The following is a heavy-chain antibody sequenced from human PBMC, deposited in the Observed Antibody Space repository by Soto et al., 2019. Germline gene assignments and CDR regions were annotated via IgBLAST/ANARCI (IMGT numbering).Heavy chain of an antibody. V-gene: IGHV3-23*01. CDR1: GFTFSDYA. CDR2: TRSNGEYT. J-gene: IGHJ6*02. CDR3: AKDSRNVAVSAARVYGMDV. D-gene: IGHD2-2*01. Sequence: PGGSLRLCCAGSGFTFSDYAMTWVRQAPGKGLEWVSTTRSNGEYTYYGDSAKGRFTVSRDNSKNTLYLEMSSVRAEDTAVYYCAKDSRNVAVSAARVYGMDVWGQGTTVTVSS.